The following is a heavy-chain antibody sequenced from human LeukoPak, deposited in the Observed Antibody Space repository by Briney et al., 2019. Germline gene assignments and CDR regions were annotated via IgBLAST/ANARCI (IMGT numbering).Heavy chain of an antibody. J-gene: IGHJ4*02. CDR1: GYTFTGYY. Sequence: ASAKVSCKASGYTFTGYYMHWVRQAPGQGLEWTGWINPNSGGTNYAQKFQGRVTMTRDTSISTAYMELSRLRSDDTALYYCARERYYSSGNYNNRIDYWGQGTLVTVSS. CDR3: ARERYYSSGNYNNRIDY. V-gene: IGHV1-2*02. D-gene: IGHD3-10*01. CDR2: INPNSGGT.